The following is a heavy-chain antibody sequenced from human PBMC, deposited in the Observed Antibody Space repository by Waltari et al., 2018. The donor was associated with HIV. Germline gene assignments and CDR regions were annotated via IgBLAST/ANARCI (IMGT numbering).Heavy chain of an antibody. CDR2: INPSGGST. V-gene: IGHV1-46*03. D-gene: IGHD1-26*01. CDR3: ARKEREPYYYYGMDV. CDR1: GYTFTSYY. Sequence: QVQLVQSGAEVKKPGASVKVSCKASGYTFTSYYIHWVRQAPGQGLEWMGIINPSGGSTSYAQKFQGRVTMTRDTSTSTVYMELSSLRSEDTAVYYCARKEREPYYYYGMDVWGQGTTVTVSS. J-gene: IGHJ6*02.